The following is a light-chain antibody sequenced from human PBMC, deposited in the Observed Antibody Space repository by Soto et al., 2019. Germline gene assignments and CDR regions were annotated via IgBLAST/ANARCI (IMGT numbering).Light chain of an antibody. Sequence: QSVLTQPASVSGSPGQSITISCTGTSSDVGVYNYVSWYQRHPGKAPKVMIYDVSNRPSGVSNRFSGSKSGNTASLTISGLQAEDDADYYWRSNTSNNTPGLFFGTGTKVPVL. V-gene: IGLV2-14*03. CDR1: SSDVGVYNY. CDR2: DVS. J-gene: IGLJ1*01. CDR3: RSNTSNNTPGLF.